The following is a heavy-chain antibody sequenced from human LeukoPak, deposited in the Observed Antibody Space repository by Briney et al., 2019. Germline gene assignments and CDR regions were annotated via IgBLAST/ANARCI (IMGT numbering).Heavy chain of an antibody. J-gene: IGHJ3*02. CDR1: GFTFSSYE. D-gene: IGHD3-10*01. V-gene: IGHV3-48*03. CDR2: ISTSGSTI. Sequence: PGGSLRLSCAASGFTFSSYEMNWVRRAPGKGLEWVSYISTSGSTIYYADSVKGRFTISRDNAKNSLYLQMNSLRAEDTAVYYCAHVKARSGSTFDIWGQGTMVTVSS. CDR3: AHVKARSGSTFDI.